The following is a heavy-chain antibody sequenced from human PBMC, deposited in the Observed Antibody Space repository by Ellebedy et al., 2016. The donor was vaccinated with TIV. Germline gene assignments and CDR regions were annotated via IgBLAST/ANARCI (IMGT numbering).Heavy chain of an antibody. CDR3: ATERSVSYYNY. J-gene: IGHJ4*02. Sequence: GESLKISCEASGIIFSSYWMHWVRQAPGKGLLWVSRINSDGSSTTYADSVKGRFTISRDNAKNTVYLQMNSLRLEDTAVYYCATERSVSYYNYWGQGTLVTVSS. CDR1: GIIFSSYW. V-gene: IGHV3-74*03. CDR2: INSDGSST. D-gene: IGHD1-26*01.